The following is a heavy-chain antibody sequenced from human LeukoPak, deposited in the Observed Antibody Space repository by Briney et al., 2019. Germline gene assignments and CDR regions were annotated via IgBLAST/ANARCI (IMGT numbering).Heavy chain of an antibody. CDR3: ARGLSGYPVRWYIDL. V-gene: IGHV4-59*01. CDR2: IYYSGST. CDR1: GGSISSDY. Sequence: SGTLSLTCTVSGGSISSDYWSWIRQPPGRGVEGSGDIYYSGSTNYNPTPNSPVTITVDTSKNQFSLTLSSVTAADTAVYYCARGLSGYPVRWYIDLWGRGTLVTVSS. D-gene: IGHD3-3*01. J-gene: IGHJ2*01.